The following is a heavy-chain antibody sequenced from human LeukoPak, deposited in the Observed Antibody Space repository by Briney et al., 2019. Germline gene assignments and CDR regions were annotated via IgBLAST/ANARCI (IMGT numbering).Heavy chain of an antibody. D-gene: IGHD2-2*02. V-gene: IGHV1-18*01. CDR1: GYILSSYG. CDR3: ARDGRYTWYFDF. CDR2: INVYSGST. J-gene: IGHJ4*02. Sequence: GASVKVSCKASGYILSSYGIAWVRQAPGQGLEWMGWINVYSGSTNFAQKFQGRVTMTTDTSTNTAYMELSNLRFDDTATYYCARDGRYTWYFDFWGQGTPVTVSS.